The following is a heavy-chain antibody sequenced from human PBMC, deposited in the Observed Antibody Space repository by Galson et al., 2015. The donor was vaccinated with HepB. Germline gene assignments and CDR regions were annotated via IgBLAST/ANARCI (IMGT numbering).Heavy chain of an antibody. V-gene: IGHV1-58*01. J-gene: IGHJ3*02. CDR3: ASASLGATGDVDAVDI. Sequence: SVKVSCKASGFTFSLSAVHWVRQARGQRLEWIGWIVVGTGNTIYAQQFQERVTITRDMPTSTAYMEVSRLTSEDTAVYYCASASLGATGDVDAVDIWGQGTMVTVSS. CDR2: IVVGTGNT. CDR1: GFTFSLSA. D-gene: IGHD1-26*01.